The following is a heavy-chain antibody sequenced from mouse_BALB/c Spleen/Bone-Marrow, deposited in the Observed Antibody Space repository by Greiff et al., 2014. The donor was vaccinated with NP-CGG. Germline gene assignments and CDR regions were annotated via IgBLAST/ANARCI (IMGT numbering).Heavy chain of an antibody. CDR3: ARDWYFDV. V-gene: IGHV1-7*01. J-gene: IGHJ1*01. CDR2: INPSTGYT. CDR1: GYTFTSYW. Sequence: VHLVESGAELAKPGASVKMSCKASGYTFTSYWMHWVKQRPGQGLEWIGYINPSTGYTEYNQKFKDKATLTADKSSSTAYMQLSSLTSEDSAVYYCARDWYFDVWGAGTTVTVSS.